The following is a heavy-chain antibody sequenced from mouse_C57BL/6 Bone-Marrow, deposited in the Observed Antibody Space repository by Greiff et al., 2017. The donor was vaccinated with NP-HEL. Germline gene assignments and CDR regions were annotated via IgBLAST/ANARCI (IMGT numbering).Heavy chain of an antibody. J-gene: IGHJ4*01. V-gene: IGHV5-9*01. CDR1: GFTFSSYT. Sequence: DVQLVESGGGLVKPGASLKLSCAASGFTFSSYTMSWVRQTPVKRLEWVATISGGGGNTNYPDSVKGRSTLSRDNAKHTLYLQMSSLRSEDTALYYCARHGVLWAYAMDYGGQGTSVTVSS. CDR2: ISGGGGNT. CDR3: ARHGVLWAYAMDY. D-gene: IGHD1-1*02.